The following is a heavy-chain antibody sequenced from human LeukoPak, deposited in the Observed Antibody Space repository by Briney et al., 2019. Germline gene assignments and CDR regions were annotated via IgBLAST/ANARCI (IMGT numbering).Heavy chain of an antibody. Sequence: PSETLSLTCTVSGGSISSYYWSWIRQPPGKGLEWIGYIYYSGSTNYNPSLKSRVTISVDTSKNQFSLKLSSVTAGDTAVYYCAREHSSSSVVTAISDAFDIWGQGTMVTVSS. J-gene: IGHJ3*02. V-gene: IGHV4-59*01. CDR1: GGSISSYY. CDR2: IYYSGST. D-gene: IGHD2-21*02. CDR3: AREHSSSSVVTAISDAFDI.